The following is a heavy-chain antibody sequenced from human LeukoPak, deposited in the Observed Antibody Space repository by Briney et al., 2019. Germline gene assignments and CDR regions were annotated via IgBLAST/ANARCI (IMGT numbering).Heavy chain of an antibody. CDR2: IKQDGSEK. Sequence: GGSLRLSCAASGFTFSSYAMSWVRQAPGKGLEWVANIKQDGSEKYYVDSVKGRFTISRDNAKNSLYLQMNSLRAEDTAVYYCARGAPSHSGYNWNADYYYYYYMDVWGKGTTVTVSS. V-gene: IGHV3-7*01. CDR1: GFTFSSYA. D-gene: IGHD1-20*01. J-gene: IGHJ6*03. CDR3: ARGAPSHSGYNWNADYYYYYYMDV.